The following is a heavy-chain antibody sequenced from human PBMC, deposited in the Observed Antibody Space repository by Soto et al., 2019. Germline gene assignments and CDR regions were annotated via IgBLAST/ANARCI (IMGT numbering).Heavy chain of an antibody. CDR1: GYSFTSYW. J-gene: IGHJ3*02. V-gene: IGHV5-10-1*01. Sequence: GESLKISCKGSGYSFTSYWISWVRQMPGKGLEWMGRIDPSDSYTNYSPSFQGHVTISADKSISTAYLQWSSLKASDTAMYYCARQRQDYDFWSGYSPPGAFDIWGQGTTVTVSS. CDR2: IDPSDSYT. D-gene: IGHD3-3*01. CDR3: ARQRQDYDFWSGYSPPGAFDI.